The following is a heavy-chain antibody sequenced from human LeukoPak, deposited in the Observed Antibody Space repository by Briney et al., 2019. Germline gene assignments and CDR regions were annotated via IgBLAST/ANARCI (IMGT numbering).Heavy chain of an antibody. CDR2: IYSGGST. CDR1: GFTVSSNY. V-gene: IGHV3-53*01. Sequence: GGSLRLSCAASGFTVSSNYMSWVRQAPGKGLEWVSVIYSGGSTYYADSVKGRFTISRDNSKNTLYLQMNSLRAEDTAVYYCARVPYYYYGMDVWGQGTTVTVSS. J-gene: IGHJ6*02. CDR3: ARVPYYYYGMDV.